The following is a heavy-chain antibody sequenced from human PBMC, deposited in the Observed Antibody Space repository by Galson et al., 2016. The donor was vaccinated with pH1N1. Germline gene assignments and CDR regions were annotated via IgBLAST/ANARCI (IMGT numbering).Heavy chain of an antibody. D-gene: IGHD1-14*01. CDR1: GYTFTSYG. J-gene: IGHJ4*02. CDR2: ISTYNGNT. CDR3: GRPAMTGYFDY. Sequence: SVKVSCKASGYTFTSYGIAWVRQAPGQGLEWMGWISTYNGNTNYAQKFQGRVSITRDTSTGTVYMELTSLRPDDTAIYYSGRPAMTGYFDYWGQGTLVTVSS. V-gene: IGHV1-18*01.